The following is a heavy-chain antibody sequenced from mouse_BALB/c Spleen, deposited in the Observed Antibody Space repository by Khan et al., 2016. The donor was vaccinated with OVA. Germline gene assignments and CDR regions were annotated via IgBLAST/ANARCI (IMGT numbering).Heavy chain of an antibody. V-gene: IGHV1S135*01. J-gene: IGHJ3*01. D-gene: IGHD3-3*01. CDR1: GYSFTTYY. Sequence: IQLVQSGPELMKPGASVKISCKASGYSFTTYYMHWVKQSHGKSLEWIGYIDPFNGGNDYNQKFKGKATLTVDKSSSTAYMHLSSLTSEDSAVYYCARGTFDYWGQGTLVTFSA. CDR3: ARGTFDY. CDR2: IDPFNGGN.